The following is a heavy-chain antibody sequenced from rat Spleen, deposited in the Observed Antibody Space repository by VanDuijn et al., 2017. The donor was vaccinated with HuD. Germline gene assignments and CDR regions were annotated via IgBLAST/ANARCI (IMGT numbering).Heavy chain of an antibody. CDR1: GFTFSNYW. CDR3: TRERPADYYVMDA. Sequence: EVQLVETGGGLVQPGRSLKLSCVASGFTFSNYWMTWIRQAPGKGLEWVASITNGGGSIYYADSVEGRFTMSRDDAKSTLYLQMNNLRSEDTATYYCTRERPADYYVMDAWGQGASVTVSS. CDR2: ITNGGGSI. J-gene: IGHJ4*01. V-gene: IGHV5-31*01.